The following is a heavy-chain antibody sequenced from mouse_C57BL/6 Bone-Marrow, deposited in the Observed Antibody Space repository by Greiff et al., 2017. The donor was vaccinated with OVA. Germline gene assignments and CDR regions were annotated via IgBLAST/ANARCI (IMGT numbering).Heavy chain of an antibody. J-gene: IGHJ2*01. CDR2: IYPGDGDI. CDR1: GYAFSNYW. D-gene: IGHD3-3*01. V-gene: IGHV1-80*01. CDR3: ARRAY. Sequence: VQGVESGAELVKPGASVKISCKASGYAFSNYWMNWVKQRPGKGLEWIGQIYPGDGDINYNEKFKGKATLTADKSSSTAYMPFSSLTAEDTVVFCWARRAYGGQGTTLTVSS.